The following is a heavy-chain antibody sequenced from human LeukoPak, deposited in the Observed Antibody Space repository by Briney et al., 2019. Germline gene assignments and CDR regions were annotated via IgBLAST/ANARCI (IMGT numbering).Heavy chain of an antibody. Sequence: GGSLRLSCVASGITFSSYSMNWVRQAPGKGLEWVSYISSFSGTINYADSVKGRFTISRDNAKNSLYLQMNSLRAEDTAVYYCARDRGNGALDYWGQGTLVTVPS. V-gene: IGHV3-48*01. CDR2: ISSFSGTI. CDR1: GITFSSYS. D-gene: IGHD2-8*01. J-gene: IGHJ4*02. CDR3: ARDRGNGALDY.